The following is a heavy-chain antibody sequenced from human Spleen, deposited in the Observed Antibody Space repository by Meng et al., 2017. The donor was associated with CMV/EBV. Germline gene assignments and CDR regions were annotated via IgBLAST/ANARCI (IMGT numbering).Heavy chain of an antibody. D-gene: IGHD2-2*01. CDR1: GGSFSGYY. V-gene: IGHV4-34*11. CDR2: IYYSGST. J-gene: IGHJ2*01. Sequence: SETLSLTCAVYGGSFSGYYWSWIRQPPGKGLEWLGYIYYSGSTNYNPSLESRVTISVDTSKKQFSLNLSSVTAADTAVYYCAGVKPAAKGYWYFDLWGRGTLVTVSS. CDR3: AGVKPAAKGYWYFDL.